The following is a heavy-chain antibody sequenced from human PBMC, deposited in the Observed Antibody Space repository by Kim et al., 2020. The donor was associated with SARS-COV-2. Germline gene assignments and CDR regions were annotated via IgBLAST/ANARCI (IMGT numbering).Heavy chain of an antibody. Sequence: GGSLTLSCAASGFTFSNTWMNWVRQAPGKGLEWVGHIKSKIDGGTTDYAAPVKGRFTISGDDSKNTLYLQMNSLETEDTAVYYCTTRDYYFDGSGYYSIGYFDYWGQGTLVTVSS. CDR1: GFTFSNTW. V-gene: IGHV3-15*01. CDR3: TTRDYYFDGSGYYSIGYFDY. D-gene: IGHD3-22*01. CDR2: IKSKIDGGTT. J-gene: IGHJ4*02.